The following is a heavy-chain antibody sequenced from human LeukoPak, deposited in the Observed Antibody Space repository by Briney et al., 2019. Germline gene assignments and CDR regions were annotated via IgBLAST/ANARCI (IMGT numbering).Heavy chain of an antibody. CDR2: VYFSGST. D-gene: IGHD3-16*01. V-gene: IGHV4-39*01. CDR3: ARQGYSVWGWFDP. CDR1: GGSISSSDYY. Sequence: PSETLSLTCSVSGGSISSSDYYWGWIRQPPGKGLEWIGSVYFSGSTNYNPSLKSRVTISVDTSKNQFSLKLSSVTAADTAMYYCARQGYSVWGWFDPWGQGTLVTVSS. J-gene: IGHJ5*02.